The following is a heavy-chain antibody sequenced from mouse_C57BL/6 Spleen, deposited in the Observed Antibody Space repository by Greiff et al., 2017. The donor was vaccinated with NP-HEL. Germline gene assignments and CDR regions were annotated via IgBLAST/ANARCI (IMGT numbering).Heavy chain of an antibody. CDR1: GYSITSGYY. J-gene: IGHJ2*01. D-gene: IGHD2-1*01. V-gene: IGHV3-6*01. CDR2: ISYDGSN. CDR3: ARDPSNYLEVDY. Sequence: EVHLVESGPGLVKPSQSLSLTCSVTGYSITSGYYWNWIRQFPGNKLEWMGYISYDGSNNYNPSLKNRISITRDTSKNQFFLKLNSVTTEDTATYYCARDPSNYLEVDYWGQGTTLTVSS.